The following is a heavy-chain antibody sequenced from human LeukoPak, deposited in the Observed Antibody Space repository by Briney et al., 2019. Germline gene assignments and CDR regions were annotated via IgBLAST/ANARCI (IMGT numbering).Heavy chain of an antibody. Sequence: SETLSLTCTVSGGSISSYYWSWIRQLPGKGLEWIGYIYYSGSTNYNPSLKSRVTISVDTSKNQFSLKLSSVTAADTAVYYCARAGQYGSGSYYSIYYGMDVWGKGTTVTVSS. J-gene: IGHJ6*04. CDR3: ARAGQYGSGSYYSIYYGMDV. D-gene: IGHD3-10*01. V-gene: IGHV4-59*01. CDR2: IYYSGST. CDR1: GGSISSYY.